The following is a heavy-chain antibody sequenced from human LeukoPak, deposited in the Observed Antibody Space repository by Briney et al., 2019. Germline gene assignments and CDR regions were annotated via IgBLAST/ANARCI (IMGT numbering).Heavy chain of an antibody. CDR2: INQDGSEK. J-gene: IGHJ4*02. CDR1: GFTFSSYW. Sequence: GGSLRLSCAASGFTFSSYWMTWVRQAPGKGLEWVVNINQDGSEKNYVDSVKGRFTISRDNAKNSLYLQMNSLRAEDTAVYYCARWVEGLDYWGQGTLVTVSS. D-gene: IGHD1-1*01. V-gene: IGHV3-7*01. CDR3: ARWVEGLDY.